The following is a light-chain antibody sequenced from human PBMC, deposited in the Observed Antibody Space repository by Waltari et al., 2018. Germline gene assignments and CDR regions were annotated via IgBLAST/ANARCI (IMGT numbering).Light chain of an antibody. Sequence: QSALTQPASVSGSPGQSITVSCPGTSRDVGSLQLFPWFQQYPDKATQLIIFEVNKRPSVCSNRFSGSKSGNTASLTISGLQAGDEADYYCCSYAGSGIYVFGTGAKVTVL. CDR3: CSYAGSGIYV. CDR1: SRDVGSLQL. V-gene: IGLV2-23*02. CDR2: EVN. J-gene: IGLJ1*01.